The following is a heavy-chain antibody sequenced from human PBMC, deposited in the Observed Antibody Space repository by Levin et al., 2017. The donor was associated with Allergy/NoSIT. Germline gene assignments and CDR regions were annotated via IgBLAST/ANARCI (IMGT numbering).Heavy chain of an antibody. J-gene: IGHJ6*03. Sequence: SVKVSCKASGGTFSSYAISWVRQAPGQGLEWMGGIIPIFGTANYAQKFQGRVTITADESTSTAYMELSSLRSEDTAVYYCARGTAARIKLRFFGSDYYYMDGWGKGTTVTVSS. CDR2: IIPIFGTA. CDR1: GGTFSSYA. CDR3: ARGTAARIKLRFFGSDYYYMDG. V-gene: IGHV1-69*13. D-gene: IGHD3-3*01.